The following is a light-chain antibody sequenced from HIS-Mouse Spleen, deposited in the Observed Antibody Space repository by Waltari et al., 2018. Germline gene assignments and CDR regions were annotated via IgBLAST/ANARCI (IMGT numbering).Light chain of an antibody. CDR2: EDS. J-gene: IGLJ2*01. CDR3: YSTDSSGNHRV. V-gene: IGLV3-10*01. CDR1: PLRKKY. Sequence: SYELPQPASWSVSPGQPGRSTCAGDPLRKKYTYWSQQKSGQAPVVVIYEDSKRPSGIPERFSGSSSGTMATLTISGAQVEDEADYYCYSTDSSGNHRVFGGGTKLTVL.